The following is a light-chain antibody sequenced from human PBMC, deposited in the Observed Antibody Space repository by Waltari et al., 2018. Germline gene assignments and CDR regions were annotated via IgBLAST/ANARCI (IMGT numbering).Light chain of an antibody. V-gene: IGKV2-29*02. CDR3: MQALQTPYS. J-gene: IGKJ2*03. Sequence: DIVMTQTPLSLPLTPGEPASISCRSSQSLLHSNGNTYLYWYLQKPGQPPRLLIYRVSNRFSGVPDRFSGSGSGADFTLKISRVEAEDVGVYYCMQALQTPYSFGQGTKVEIK. CDR2: RVS. CDR1: QSLLHSNGNTY.